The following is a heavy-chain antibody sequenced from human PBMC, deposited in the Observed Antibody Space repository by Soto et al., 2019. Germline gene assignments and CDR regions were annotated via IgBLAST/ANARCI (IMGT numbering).Heavy chain of an antibody. CDR1: GYTFTGYY. D-gene: IGHD5-12*01. V-gene: IGHV1-2*02. CDR2: INPNSGDT. Sequence: ASVKVSCKASGYTFTGYYVHWVRQAPGQGLEWMGWINPNSGDTYLAQRFQGRVTMNRDTSIGTAYMELRGLTSDDTAEYYCAKGGAIVASCSRVYLYDVMYFCGQGSTVTVS. CDR3: AKGGAIVASCSRVYLYDVMYF. J-gene: IGHJ6*02.